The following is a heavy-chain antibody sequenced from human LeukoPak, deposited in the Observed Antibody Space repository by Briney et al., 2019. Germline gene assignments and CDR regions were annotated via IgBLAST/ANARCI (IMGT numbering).Heavy chain of an antibody. D-gene: IGHD3-10*01. CDR3: GGITVVRGPRFDY. CDR2: IKQDGSEK. V-gene: IGHV3-7*03. CDR1: GFTFSSSW. Sequence: GGSLRLSCVASGFTFSSSWMSWVRQAPGKGLEWVANIKQDGSEKSYVESVRGRFTISRDSSTNTLYLQMHSLSVEDTAVYYCGGITVVRGPRFDYGGQGTLVTVSS. J-gene: IGHJ4*02.